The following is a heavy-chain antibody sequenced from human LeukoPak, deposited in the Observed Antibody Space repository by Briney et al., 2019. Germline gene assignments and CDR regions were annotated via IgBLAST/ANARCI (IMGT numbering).Heavy chain of an antibody. V-gene: IGHV4-34*01. CDR1: GGSFSGYY. Sequence: SETLSLTCAVYGGSFSGYYWSWIRQPPGKGLEWIGEINHSGSTNYNPSLKSRVTISVDTSKNQFSLELSSVTAADTAVYYCARDGDDYGDYSVHYWGQGTLVTVSS. CDR3: ARDGDDYGDYSVHY. D-gene: IGHD4-17*01. J-gene: IGHJ4*02. CDR2: INHSGST.